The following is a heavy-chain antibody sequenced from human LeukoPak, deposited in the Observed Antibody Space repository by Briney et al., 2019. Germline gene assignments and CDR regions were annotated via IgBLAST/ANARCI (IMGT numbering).Heavy chain of an antibody. J-gene: IGHJ4*02. Sequence: GGSLRLSCAASGFSSSDYWMHWVRQAPGKGLEWVGRIKSKVDGGTTDYAAPVKGRFTISRDDLENMLYLQMNSLKTEDTAVYYCIADTPPWNPYGLDYWGQGTLVTVSS. CDR1: GFSSSDYW. CDR3: IADTPPWNPYGLDY. CDR2: IKSKVDGGTT. D-gene: IGHD1-1*01. V-gene: IGHV3-15*07.